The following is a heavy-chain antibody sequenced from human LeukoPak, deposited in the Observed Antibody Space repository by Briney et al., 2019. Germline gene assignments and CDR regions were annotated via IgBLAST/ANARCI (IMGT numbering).Heavy chain of an antibody. D-gene: IGHD5/OR15-5a*01. CDR1: VYTFDVYA. CDR3: SKGLRGDLHLDTFEG. J-gene: IGHJ3*01. Sequence: PGGSLRLSCAPSVYTFDVYAIHWVRPVPEEGREWVSHISWDGANSVHADAVKGRFTISRDNAKNSLYLQMNNLRPDDTALYYCSKGLRGDLHLDTFEGWGQRTMVTAS. V-gene: IGHV3-9*01. CDR2: ISWDGANS.